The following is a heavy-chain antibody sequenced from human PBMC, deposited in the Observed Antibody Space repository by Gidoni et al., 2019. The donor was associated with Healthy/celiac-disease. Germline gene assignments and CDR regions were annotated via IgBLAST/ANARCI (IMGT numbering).Heavy chain of an antibody. CDR3: AKVIRDCSSTSCYPGLGMDV. Sequence: EVQLLESGGGLVRPGGCLSLSCAASGFTFSTYAMSWVRQAQGKGLEWVSAISGSVGSTYYADSVKGRFTISIDNSKNTLYLQMNSLRAEDTAVYYCAKVIRDCSSTSCYPGLGMDVWGQGTTVTVSS. D-gene: IGHD2-2*01. V-gene: IGHV3-23*01. CDR2: ISGSVGST. J-gene: IGHJ6*02. CDR1: GFTFSTYA.